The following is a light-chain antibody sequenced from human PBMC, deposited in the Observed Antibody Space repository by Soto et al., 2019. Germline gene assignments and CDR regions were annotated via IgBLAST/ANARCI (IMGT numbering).Light chain of an antibody. J-gene: IGKJ1*01. CDR2: GAS. V-gene: IGKV1-39*01. CDR1: QYISSY. CDR3: QQYNNWPRT. Sequence: DIQMTQSPSSLSASVGDRVTITCRASQYISSYVNWYQQKPGKAPKFLIYGASTRATGIPARFSGSGSGTEFTLTISSLQSEDFAVYYCQQYNNWPRTFGQGTKVEIK.